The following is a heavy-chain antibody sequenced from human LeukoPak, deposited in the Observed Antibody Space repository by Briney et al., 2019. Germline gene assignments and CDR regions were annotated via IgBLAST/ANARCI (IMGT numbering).Heavy chain of an antibody. CDR1: RYTFTGYY. D-gene: IGHD6-6*01. CDR2: INPNRGGT. Sequence: ASVKVSCKDSRYTFTGYYIYWVRQAPRQGLEWMGRINPNRGGTHNAQKFQGRVTMTRDTSISTAYMELSRLRSDDTAVYYCARAIAARVGIDYWGQGTLVTVSS. V-gene: IGHV1-2*06. J-gene: IGHJ4*02. CDR3: ARAIAARVGIDY.